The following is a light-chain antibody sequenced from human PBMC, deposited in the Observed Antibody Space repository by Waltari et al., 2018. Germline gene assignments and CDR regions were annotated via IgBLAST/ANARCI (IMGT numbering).Light chain of an antibody. Sequence: DVVLTQSPLSLPITPGQPASFSCRSSQSLVHSDGKTYLSWYQQRPGQPPRRLIYQVSNRDSGVPDRFSGSGAGTDFTLKISRVEPEDVGVYYCLQGTNLPYSF. CDR2: QVS. CDR3: LQGTNLPYS. CDR1: QSLVHSDGKTY. J-gene: IGKJ2*03. V-gene: IGKV2-30*02.